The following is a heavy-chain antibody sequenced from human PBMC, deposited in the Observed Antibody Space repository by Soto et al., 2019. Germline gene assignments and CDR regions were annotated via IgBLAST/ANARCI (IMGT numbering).Heavy chain of an antibody. CDR2: IYSGGST. V-gene: IGHV3-66*01. CDR3: ARENWEDQRRYYYYGMDV. D-gene: IGHD7-27*01. CDR1: GFTVSSNY. Sequence: GGSLRLSCAASGFTVSSNYMSWVRQAPGKGLEWVSVIYSGGSTYYADSVKGRFTISRDNSKNTLYLQMNSLRAEDTAVYYCARENWEDQRRYYYYGMDVWGQGTTVTVSS. J-gene: IGHJ6*02.